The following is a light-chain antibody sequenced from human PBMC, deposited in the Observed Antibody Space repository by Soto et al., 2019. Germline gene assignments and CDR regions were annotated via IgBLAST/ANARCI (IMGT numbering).Light chain of an antibody. V-gene: IGKV1-39*01. CDR2: AAS. CDR3: QPRYGTPG. J-gene: IGKJ3*01. CDR1: QSISSY. Sequence: DIQMTQSPSSLSASVGDRVTITCRASQSISSYLNWYQQKPGKAPKVLIYAASSLQSGVPSRFSGSRSATDFSLTISSLQPEDFATYYCQPRYGTPGFGPPTKGDIK.